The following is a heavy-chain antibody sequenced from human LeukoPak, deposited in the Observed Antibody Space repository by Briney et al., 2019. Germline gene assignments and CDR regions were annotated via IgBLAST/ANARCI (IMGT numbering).Heavy chain of an antibody. CDR2: IKQDGSEK. CDR3: ARARYYYGSGSYKDY. CDR1: GFTFSSYW. D-gene: IGHD3-10*01. J-gene: IGHJ4*02. Sequence: GGSLRLSCAASGFTFSSYWMSWVRQAPGKGLEWVANIKQDGSEKYYVDSVKGRFTISRDNAKNSLYLQMNSLRAEDTAVYYCARARYYYGSGSYKDYWGQGTLVTVSS. V-gene: IGHV3-7*01.